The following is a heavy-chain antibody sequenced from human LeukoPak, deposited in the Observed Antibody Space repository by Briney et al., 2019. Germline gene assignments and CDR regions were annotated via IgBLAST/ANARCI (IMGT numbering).Heavy chain of an antibody. J-gene: IGHJ4*02. V-gene: IGHV3-30-3*01. CDR3: ARADRGSGYSHFDY. CDR2: ISYDGSNK. D-gene: IGHD3-22*01. CDR1: GFTFSSYA. Sequence: GGSLRLSCAASGFTFSSYAMHWVRQAPGKGLEWVAVISYDGSNKYYADSVKGRFTISRDNSKNTLYLQMNSLRAEDTAVYYCARADRGSGYSHFDYWGQGTLVTVSS.